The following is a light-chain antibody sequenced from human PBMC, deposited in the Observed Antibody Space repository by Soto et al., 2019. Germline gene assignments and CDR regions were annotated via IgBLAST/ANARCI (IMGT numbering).Light chain of an antibody. CDR3: QQYNSYTWT. Sequence: DIQMTQSPSTLSASVGDGVTITCRASQSVSIWLAWYQQKPGKAPKLLIYKASSLESGVPSRFSGSGSGTEFTLTISSLQPDDFATYYCQQYNSYTWTFGQGTKVEIK. CDR2: KAS. V-gene: IGKV1-5*03. CDR1: QSVSIW. J-gene: IGKJ1*01.